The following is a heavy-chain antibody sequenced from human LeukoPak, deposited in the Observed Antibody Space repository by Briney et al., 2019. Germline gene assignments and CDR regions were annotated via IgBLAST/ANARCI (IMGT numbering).Heavy chain of an antibody. Sequence: GGSLRLSCAASGFTFSNYALSWVRQAPGKGLEWVSAIHYSGGSTYYADSVKGRFTISRDNSKNTLYLQTNSLRAEDTAVYYCAKVIREVDMSYDYWGQGALVTVSS. CDR2: IHYSGGST. CDR1: GFTFSNYA. D-gene: IGHD5-24*01. CDR3: AKVIREVDMSYDY. J-gene: IGHJ4*02. V-gene: IGHV3-23*01.